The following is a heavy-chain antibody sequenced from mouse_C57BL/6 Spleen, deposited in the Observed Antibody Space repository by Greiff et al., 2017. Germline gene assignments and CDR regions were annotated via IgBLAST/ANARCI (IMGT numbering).Heavy chain of an antibody. V-gene: IGHV5-6*01. CDR1: GFTFSSYG. CDR2: ISSGGSYT. Sequence: EVKLMESGGDLVKPGGSLKLSCAASGFTFSSYGMSWVRQTPDQRLEWVATISSGGSYTYYPDSVKGRFTISRDNAKHTLYLQMSSLKSEDTAMYYLARHGYDYAWFAYWGQGTLVTVSA. J-gene: IGHJ3*01. D-gene: IGHD2-4*01. CDR3: ARHGYDYAWFAY.